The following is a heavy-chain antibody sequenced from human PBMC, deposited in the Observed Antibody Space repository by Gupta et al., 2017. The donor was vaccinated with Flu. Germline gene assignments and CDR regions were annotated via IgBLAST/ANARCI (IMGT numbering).Heavy chain of an antibody. CDR2: INSDGSST. J-gene: IGHJ3*02. Sequence: EVQLVESGGGLVQPGGSLRLSCAASGFTFSSYWIHWVRQAPGKGLLWVSRINSDGSSTNYADPVKGRFTISRDNAKNTLYLQMNSLRAEDTAVYYWARGGRDGRSDAFDIWGQGTMVTVSS. D-gene: IGHD1-26*01. CDR3: ARGGRDGRSDAFDI. V-gene: IGHV3-74*01. CDR1: GFTFSSYW.